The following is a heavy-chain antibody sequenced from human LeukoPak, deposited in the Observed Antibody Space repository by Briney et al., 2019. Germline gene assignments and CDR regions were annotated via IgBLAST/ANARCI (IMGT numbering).Heavy chain of an antibody. Sequence: GASVKVSCKASGYTFTGYYMHWVRQAPGQGLEWMGWINPNSGGTYYAQKFQGRVTMTRDTSISTAYMELSRLRSDDTAVYYCARACRSTEVGYWGQGTLVTVSS. J-gene: IGHJ4*02. D-gene: IGHD2-15*01. CDR2: INPNSGGT. CDR1: GYTFTGYY. V-gene: IGHV1-2*02. CDR3: ARACRSTEVGY.